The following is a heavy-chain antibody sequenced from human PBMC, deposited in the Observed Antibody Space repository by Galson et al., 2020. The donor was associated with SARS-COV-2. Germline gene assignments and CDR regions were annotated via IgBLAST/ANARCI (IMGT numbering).Heavy chain of an antibody. Sequence: SVKVSCKASGGTFSSYAISWVRQAPGQGLEWMGGIIPIFGTANYAQTFQGRVTITADESTSTAYMELSSLRSEDTAVYYCARERVGIDALWGQGTLVTVSS. V-gene: IGHV1-69*13. CDR3: ARERVGIDAL. CDR1: GGTFSSYA. CDR2: IIPIFGTA. D-gene: IGHD6-13*01. J-gene: IGHJ4*02.